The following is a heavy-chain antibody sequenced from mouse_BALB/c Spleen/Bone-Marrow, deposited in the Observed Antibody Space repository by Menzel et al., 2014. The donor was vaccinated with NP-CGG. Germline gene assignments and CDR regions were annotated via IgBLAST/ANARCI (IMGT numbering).Heavy chain of an antibody. CDR1: GYSFTDYF. V-gene: IGHV1-37*01. CDR3: GRWAN. Sequence: EVQLQQSGPELVKPGASVKISCKASGYSFTDYFMNWVKQSHGKSLEWIGRINPYNGVTFYNQNFKDKATLTVDKSPSTAHMELLSLTSEDSAVYYCGRWANWGQGTTLTVSS. J-gene: IGHJ2*01. CDR2: INPYNGVT.